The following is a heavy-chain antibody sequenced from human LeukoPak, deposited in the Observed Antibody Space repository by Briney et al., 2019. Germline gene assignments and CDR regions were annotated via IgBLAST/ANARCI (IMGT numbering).Heavy chain of an antibody. J-gene: IGHJ2*01. V-gene: IGHV1-46*01. CDR1: GYTFTSYY. Sequence: ASVKVSCKASGYTFTSYYMHWVRQAPGQGLEWMGIINPSGGSTSYAQKFQGRVTMTRDTSTSTVYMDLSSLRSEDTAVYYCARVSGGTARGYWYFDLWGRGTLVTVSS. CDR2: INPSGGST. D-gene: IGHD2-21*02. CDR3: ARVSGGTARGYWYFDL.